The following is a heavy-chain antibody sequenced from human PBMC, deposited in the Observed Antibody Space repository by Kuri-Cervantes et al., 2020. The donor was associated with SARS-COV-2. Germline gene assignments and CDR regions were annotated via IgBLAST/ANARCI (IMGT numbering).Heavy chain of an antibody. J-gene: IGHJ2*01. V-gene: IGHV3-74*01. D-gene: IGHD3-22*01. CDR1: GFTFSSYW. CDR2: INSDVSSA. Sequence: GGSLRLSCAASGFTFSSYWMHWVRQAPGKGLVWVSRINSDVSSASYADSVKGRFTISRDNAKNTLYLQMNSLRAEDTAVYYCARELGHDSTFSLWGRGTLVTVSS. CDR3: ARELGHDSTFSL.